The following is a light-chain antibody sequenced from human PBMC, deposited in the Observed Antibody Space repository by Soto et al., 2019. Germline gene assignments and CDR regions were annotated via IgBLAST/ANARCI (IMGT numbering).Light chain of an antibody. V-gene: IGKV3-11*01. CDR2: GAS. J-gene: IGKJ5*01. CDR1: QSISSN. CDR3: QQRHMWPIT. Sequence: IVLTQSPGTLSLSPGDRATLSCRASQSISSNLAWYQQKPGQSPRLLIYGASSRATGVPVRFSGSGSGTDFTLTISSLEPEDSAVYYCQQRHMWPITFGQGTRLEIK.